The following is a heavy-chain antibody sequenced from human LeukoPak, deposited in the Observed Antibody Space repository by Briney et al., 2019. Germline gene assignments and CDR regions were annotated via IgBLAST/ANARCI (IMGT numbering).Heavy chain of an antibody. CDR1: GLTFSSSW. CDR2: INPDGNKK. J-gene: IGHJ6*02. Sequence: GGSLRLSCAVSGLTFSSSWMDWVRQAPGKGLEWVASINPDGNKKYSADSVKGRFTISRDNAENSLYLQMSGLRVEDTAVYHCASDSPYYGMDVWGQGTTVTVSS. CDR3: ASDSPYYGMDV. V-gene: IGHV3-7*01.